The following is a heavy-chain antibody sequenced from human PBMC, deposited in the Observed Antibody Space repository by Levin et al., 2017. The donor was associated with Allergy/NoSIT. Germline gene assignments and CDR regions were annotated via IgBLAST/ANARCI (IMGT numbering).Heavy chain of an antibody. V-gene: IGHV1-18*01. D-gene: IGHD3-9*01. J-gene: IGHJ6*03. CDR3: ARDESGLRYFDSSLMDV. CDR2: ISAYNGNT. CDR1: GYTFTSYG. Sequence: GESLKISCKASGYTFTSYGISWVRQAPGQGLEWMGWISAYNGNTNYAQKLQGRVTMTTDTSTSTAYMELRSLRSDDTAVYYCARDESGLRYFDSSLMDVWGKGTTVTVSS.